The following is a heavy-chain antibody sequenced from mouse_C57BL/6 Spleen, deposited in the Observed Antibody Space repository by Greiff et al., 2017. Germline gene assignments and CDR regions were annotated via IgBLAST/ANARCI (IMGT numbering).Heavy chain of an antibody. Sequence: QVQLQQPGAELVRPGSSVKLSCKASGYTFTSYWMHWVKQRPIQGLEWIGNIDPSDSETHYNQKFKDKATLTVDKSSSTAYMQLSSLTSEDSAVYYCARRGTGPYYFAYWGQGTTLTVSS. CDR1: GYTFTSYW. D-gene: IGHD4-1*01. V-gene: IGHV1-52*01. CDR2: IDPSDSET. J-gene: IGHJ2*01. CDR3: ARRGTGPYYFAY.